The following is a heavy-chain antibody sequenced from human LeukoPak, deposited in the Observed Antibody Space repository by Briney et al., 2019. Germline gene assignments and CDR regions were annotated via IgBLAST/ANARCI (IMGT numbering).Heavy chain of an antibody. CDR3: VRHSFYTGYDRGFGY. Sequence: PGGSLRLSCATSGFTFSGHALHWVRQAPGTGLQNVSDISRSGGRTFYADSVKGRFTISRDKSTEMLYCQMCSLRVEDMGVYYCVRHSFYTGYDRGFGYWAQGTLVRVS. J-gene: IGHJ4*02. D-gene: IGHD5-12*01. CDR1: GFTFSGHA. CDR2: ISRSGGRT. V-gene: IGHV3-64*02.